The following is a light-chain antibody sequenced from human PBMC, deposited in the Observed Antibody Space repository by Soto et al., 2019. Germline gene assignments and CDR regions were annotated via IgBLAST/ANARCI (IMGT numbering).Light chain of an antibody. V-gene: IGLV3-21*02. Sequence: SYELTQPPSVSVAPGQTARITCGGNNIGRKSVHWYQQKPGQAPVLVVFDDGDRPSGIPERFSGSNSGNTATLTISRVEDGDEADYYCQVWESSSVVFGGGTKVTVL. CDR1: NIGRKS. J-gene: IGLJ2*01. CDR3: QVWESSSVV. CDR2: DDG.